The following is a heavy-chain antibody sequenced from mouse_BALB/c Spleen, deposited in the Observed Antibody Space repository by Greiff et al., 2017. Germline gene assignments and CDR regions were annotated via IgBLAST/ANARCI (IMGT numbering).Heavy chain of an antibody. J-gene: IGHJ4*01. D-gene: IGHD3-1*01. V-gene: IGHV3-2*02. CDR1: GYSITSDYA. CDR2: ISYSGST. CDR3: ARAARALYYAMDY. Sequence: EVQLQESGPGLVKPSQSLSLTCTVTGYSITSDYAWNWIRQFPGNKLEWMGYISYSGSTSYNPSLKSRISITRDTSKNQFFLQLNSVTTEDTATYYCARAARALYYAMDYWGQGTSVTVSS.